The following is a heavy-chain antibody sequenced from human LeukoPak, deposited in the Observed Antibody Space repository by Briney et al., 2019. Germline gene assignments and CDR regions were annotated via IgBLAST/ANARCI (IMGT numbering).Heavy chain of an antibody. J-gene: IGHJ4*02. D-gene: IGHD6-6*01. CDR1: GYTFTGYY. V-gene: IGHV1-2*02. CDR2: INPNSGGT. CDR3: ASQADSSSSWEIFDY. Sequence: EASVKVSCKASGYTFTGYYMHWVRQAPGQGLEWMGWINPNSGGTNYAQKFQGRVTMTRDTSISTAYMELSRLRSDDTAVYYCASQADSSSSWEIFDYWGQGTLVTVSS.